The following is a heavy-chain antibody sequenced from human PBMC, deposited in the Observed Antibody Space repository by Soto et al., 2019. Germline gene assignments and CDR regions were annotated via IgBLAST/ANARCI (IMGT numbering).Heavy chain of an antibody. CDR1: GGSISSGDYY. Sequence: PSETLSLTCTVSGGSISSGDYYWSWIRQPPGKGLEWIGYIYYSGSTYYNPSLKSRVTISVDTSKNQFSLKLSSVTAADTAVYYCSRVFLLGSSSSSGYYYYGMDVWGQGTTVTVSS. CDR3: SRVFLLGSSSSSGYYYYGMDV. D-gene: IGHD6-6*01. CDR2: IYYSGST. V-gene: IGHV4-30-4*01. J-gene: IGHJ6*02.